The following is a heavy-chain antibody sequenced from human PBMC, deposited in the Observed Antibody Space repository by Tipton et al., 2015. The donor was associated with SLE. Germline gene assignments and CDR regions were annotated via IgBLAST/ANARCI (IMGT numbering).Heavy chain of an antibody. J-gene: IGHJ6*02. CDR1: GGSISSYY. V-gene: IGHV4-59*01. Sequence: TLSLTCTVSGGSISSYYWSWIQQPPGKGLEWIGYIYYSGSTNYNPSLKSRVTISVDTSKNQFSLKLSSVTAADTAVYYCARYAQGGFGELLLPLLGSAYGMDVWGQGTTVTVSS. D-gene: IGHD3-10*01. CDR3: ARYAQGGFGELLLPLLGSAYGMDV. CDR2: IYYSGST.